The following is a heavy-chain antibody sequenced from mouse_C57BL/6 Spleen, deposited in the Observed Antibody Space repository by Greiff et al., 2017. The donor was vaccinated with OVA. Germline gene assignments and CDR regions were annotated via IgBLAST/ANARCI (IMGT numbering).Heavy chain of an antibody. V-gene: IGHV2-6-1*01. J-gene: IGHJ2*01. Sequence: VKLQESGPGLVAPSQSLSITCTVSGFSLTSYGVHWVRQPPGKGLEWLVVIWSDGSTTYNSALKSRLSISKDNSKSQVFLKMNSLQTDDTAMYYCARHDYGSSALDYWGQGTTLTVSS. CDR3: ARHDYGSSALDY. D-gene: IGHD1-1*01. CDR2: IWSDGST. CDR1: GFSLTSYG.